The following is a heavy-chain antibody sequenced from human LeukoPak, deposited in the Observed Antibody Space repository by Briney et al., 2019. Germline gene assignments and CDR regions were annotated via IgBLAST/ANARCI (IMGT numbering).Heavy chain of an antibody. CDR2: IYYSGST. J-gene: IGHJ4*02. CDR3: ASTYYYDSSGYYQTPIFDY. CDR1: GGSFSGYY. D-gene: IGHD3-22*01. Sequence: SETLSLTCAVYGGSFSGYYWSWIRQHPGKGLEWIGYIYYSGSTYYNPSLKSRVTISVDTSKNQFSLKLSSVTAADTAVYYCASTYYYDSSGYYQTPIFDYWGQGTLVTVSS. V-gene: IGHV4-31*11.